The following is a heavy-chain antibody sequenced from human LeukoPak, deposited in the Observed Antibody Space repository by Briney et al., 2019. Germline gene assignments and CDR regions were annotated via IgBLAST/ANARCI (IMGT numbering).Heavy chain of an antibody. CDR1: GVSISSGGYY. Sequence: SETLSLTCTVSGVSISSGGYYWSWIRQPPGKGLEWIGYIYYSGSTTYHHSLKSRVTISVDTSKNQFSLKLSSVTAPDTAVYYCARDQGGSYRLGYYYYGMDVWGQGTTVTVSS. CDR2: IYYSGST. J-gene: IGHJ6*02. V-gene: IGHV4-61*08. CDR3: ARDQGGSYRLGYYYYGMDV. D-gene: IGHD1-26*01.